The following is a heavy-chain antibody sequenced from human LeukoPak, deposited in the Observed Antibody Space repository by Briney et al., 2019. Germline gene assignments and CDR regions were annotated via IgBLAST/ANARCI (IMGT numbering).Heavy chain of an antibody. CDR3: ARVKGYGGYVNY. CDR1: GGSISSYY. V-gene: IGHV4-59*01. Sequence: PSETLSLTCTVSGGSISSYYWSWIRQPPGKGLEWIGYFYYSGSTNYNPSLKSRVTISVDTSKNQFSLKLSSVTAADTAVYYCARVKGYGGYVNYWGQGTLVTVSS. J-gene: IGHJ4*02. CDR2: FYYSGST. D-gene: IGHD5-12*01.